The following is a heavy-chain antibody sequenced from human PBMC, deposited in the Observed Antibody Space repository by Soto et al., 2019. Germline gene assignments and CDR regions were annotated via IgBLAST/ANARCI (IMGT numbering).Heavy chain of an antibody. V-gene: IGHV4-39*01. CDR2: IYYSGST. J-gene: IGHJ4*02. Sequence: QLQLQESGPGLVKPSETLSLTCTVSGGSISSSSYYWGWIRQPPGKGLEWIGSIYYSGSTYYNPSLKSRVTISVDTSKNQVSLKLSSVTAADTAVYYCALTGDNWNESTLDYWGQGTLVTVSS. CDR1: GGSISSSSYY. D-gene: IGHD1-1*01. CDR3: ALTGDNWNESTLDY.